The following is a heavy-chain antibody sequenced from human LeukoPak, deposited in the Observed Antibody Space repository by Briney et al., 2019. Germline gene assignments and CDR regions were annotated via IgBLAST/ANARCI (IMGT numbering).Heavy chain of an antibody. CDR3: TTSMIVVVITPEAFDI. CDR2: IKSKTDGGTT. V-gene: IGHV3-15*01. D-gene: IGHD3-22*01. Sequence: GGSLRLSCAASGFTFSNAWMSWVRQAPGKGLEWVGRIKSKTDGGTTDYAAPVKGRFTISRDDSKNTLCLQMNSLKTEDTAVYYCTTSMIVVVITPEAFDIWGQGTMVTVSS. CDR1: GFTFSNAW. J-gene: IGHJ3*02.